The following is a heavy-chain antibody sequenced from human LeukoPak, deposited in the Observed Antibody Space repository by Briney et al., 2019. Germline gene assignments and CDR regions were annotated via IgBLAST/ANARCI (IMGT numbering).Heavy chain of an antibody. J-gene: IGHJ6*03. Sequence: ASVKVSCKASGYTFTSYDINWVRQATGQGLEWMGWMNPNSGNTGYAQKFQGRVTMTRNTSISTAYMELGSRRSEDTAVYYCARTWGSYYYYYMDVWGKGTTVTVSS. CDR1: GYTFTSYD. V-gene: IGHV1-8*01. D-gene: IGHD3-16*01. CDR2: MNPNSGNT. CDR3: ARTWGSYYYYYMDV.